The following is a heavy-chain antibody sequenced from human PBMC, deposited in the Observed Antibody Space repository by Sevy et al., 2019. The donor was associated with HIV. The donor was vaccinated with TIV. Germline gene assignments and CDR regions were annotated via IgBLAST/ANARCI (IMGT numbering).Heavy chain of an antibody. Sequence: GESLKISCKGSGYSFSSYWIGWVRQMPGKGLEWLGIIYPGDSETRYSPSFQGQVTISADKSIATAYLQWSSLKAEDTAMYYCANIVDYGGNWDYWGQGTLVTVSS. CDR3: ANIVDYGGNWDY. J-gene: IGHJ4*02. V-gene: IGHV5-51*01. CDR1: GYSFSSYW. CDR2: IYPGDSET. D-gene: IGHD2-21*01.